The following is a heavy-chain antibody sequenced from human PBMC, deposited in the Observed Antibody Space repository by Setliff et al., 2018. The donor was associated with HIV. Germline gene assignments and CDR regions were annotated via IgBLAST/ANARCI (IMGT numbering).Heavy chain of an antibody. CDR3: ASDVAVAATDV. J-gene: IGHJ4*02. D-gene: IGHD6-19*01. Sequence: PGGSLRLSCAASGFTFSNYWMSWVRQAPGKGLEWVARINQDGSEKNHVDSAKGRFTISRDNARNLVYLLMNSLEGDDTAVYYCASDVAVAATDVWGQGIQVTVSS. CDR1: GFTFSNYW. V-gene: IGHV3-7*03. CDR2: INQDGSEK.